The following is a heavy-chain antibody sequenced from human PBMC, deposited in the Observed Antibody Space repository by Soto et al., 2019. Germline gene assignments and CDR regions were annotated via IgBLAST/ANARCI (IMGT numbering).Heavy chain of an antibody. D-gene: IGHD6-6*01. CDR1: GFTFSSYA. Sequence: EVQLLESGGGLVQPGGSLRLSCAASGFTFSSYAMSWFRQAPGKGLEWVSGISGSGGSTYYADSVKGRFTISRDNSKNTLYLQMNSLRAEDTAVYYCAKLFSSSSVRDFWGQGTLVSVSS. V-gene: IGHV3-23*01. J-gene: IGHJ4*02. CDR2: ISGSGGST. CDR3: AKLFSSSSVRDF.